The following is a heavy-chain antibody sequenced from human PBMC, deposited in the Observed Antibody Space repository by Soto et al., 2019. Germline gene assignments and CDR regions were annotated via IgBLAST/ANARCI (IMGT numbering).Heavy chain of an antibody. CDR1: GFICSSYD. Sequence: AGGSLRLSCAVSGFICSSYDMSWVRQAPGKGLEWVSTILVGGSTHYEDSVKGRFTISRDTSKNTVYLQMNSLSAGVTAVYYCAKATASGGGAFEIYGQGTLVTVSS. D-gene: IGHD2-15*01. CDR2: ILVGGST. V-gene: IGHV3-23*01. CDR3: AKATASGGGAFEI. J-gene: IGHJ3*02.